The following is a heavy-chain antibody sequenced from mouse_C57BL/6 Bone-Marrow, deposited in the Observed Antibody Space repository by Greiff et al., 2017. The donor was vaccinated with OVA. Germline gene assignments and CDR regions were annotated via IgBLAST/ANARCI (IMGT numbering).Heavy chain of an antibody. CDR3: ARMRIYYYGSSPYYAMDY. CDR2: IYPRSGNT. D-gene: IGHD1-1*01. J-gene: IGHJ4*01. Sequence: VMLVESGAELARPGASVKLSCKASGYTFTSYGISWVKQRTGQGLEWIGEIYPRSGNTYYNEKFKGKATLTADKSSSTAYMELRSLTSEDSAVYFCARMRIYYYGSSPYYAMDYWGQGTSVTVSS. V-gene: IGHV1-81*01. CDR1: GYTFTSYG.